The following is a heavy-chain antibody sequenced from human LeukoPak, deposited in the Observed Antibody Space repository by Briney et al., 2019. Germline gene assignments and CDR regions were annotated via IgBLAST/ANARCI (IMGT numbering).Heavy chain of an antibody. Sequence: LTGGSLRLSCAASGFTFSSYAMNWVRQAPGKGLEWVSTFSDSGGTTYYADSVKGRFTISRDNSKNTLYLQMNSLRAEDTAVYYCARGGPAAGRFDYWGQGTLVTVSS. CDR1: GFTFSSYA. CDR3: ARGGPAAGRFDY. J-gene: IGHJ4*02. CDR2: FSDSGGTT. D-gene: IGHD6-13*01. V-gene: IGHV3-23*01.